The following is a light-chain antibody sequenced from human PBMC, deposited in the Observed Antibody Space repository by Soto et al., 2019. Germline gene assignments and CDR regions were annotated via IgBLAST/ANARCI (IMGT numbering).Light chain of an antibody. J-gene: IGKJ1*01. CDR3: QQYSSFWT. CDR1: QSISSW. V-gene: IGKV1-5*01. CDR2: DAS. Sequence: DVQMTQSPSTLSGSVGDRVTITCRASQSISSWLAWYQQKPWKAPKLLIYDASRLQSGVPSRFSGSGFGTEFTLTISSLQPDDFATFYCQQYSSFWTFGQGTKVDIK.